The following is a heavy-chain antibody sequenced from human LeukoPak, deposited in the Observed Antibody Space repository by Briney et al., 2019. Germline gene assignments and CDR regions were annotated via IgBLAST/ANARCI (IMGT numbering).Heavy chain of an antibody. CDR3: ASLYSSSSWFDP. CDR1: GGSISSSSYY. J-gene: IGHJ5*02. Sequence: SETLSLTCTVSGGSISSSSYYWGWIRQPPGKGLEWIGSIYYSGSTYYNPSFKSRVTISVDTSKNQFSLKLSSVTAADTAVYYCASLYSSSSWFDPWGQGTLVTVSS. V-gene: IGHV4-39*01. D-gene: IGHD6-6*01. CDR2: IYYSGST.